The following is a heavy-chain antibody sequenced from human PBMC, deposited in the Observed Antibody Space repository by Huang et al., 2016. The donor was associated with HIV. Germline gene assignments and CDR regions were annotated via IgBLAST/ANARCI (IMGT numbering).Heavy chain of an antibody. CDR3: ARDPRIQSWLNFFDY. J-gene: IGHJ4*02. Sequence: EVQLVESGGGLVQPGGSLRLSCAASGFSISSYWMHWGRQAPGKGLVWVSRINSDGSRTSYADSVKGRFTISGDNAKNTLYLQMNSLRAEDTAVYYCARDPRIQSWLNFFDYWGQGTLVSVSS. CDR2: INSDGSRT. V-gene: IGHV3-74*01. D-gene: IGHD3-22*01. CDR1: GFSISSYW.